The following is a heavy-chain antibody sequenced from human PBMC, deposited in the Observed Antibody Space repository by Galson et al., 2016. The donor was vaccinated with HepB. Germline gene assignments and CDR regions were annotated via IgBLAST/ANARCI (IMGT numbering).Heavy chain of an antibody. Sequence: SETLSLTCIVSGDSVSGGNWWSWVRLPPGGSLEWIGEIFRDGSTNYHPFLGSRVTISLDQLNNRFSLMLTSMTVADSALYYCVRYPPRPASHFHFWGQGRMVTVSS. J-gene: IGHJ4*02. CDR3: VRYPPRPASHFHF. D-gene: IGHD6-25*01. CDR1: GDSVSGGNW. CDR2: IFRDGST. V-gene: IGHV4-4*02.